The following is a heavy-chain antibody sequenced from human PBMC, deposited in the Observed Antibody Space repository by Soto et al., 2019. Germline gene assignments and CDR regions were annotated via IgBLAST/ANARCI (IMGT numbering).Heavy chain of an antibody. Sequence: PGGSLRLSCAASGFTFNNFGMHWVRQAPGKGLEWVAVTWYDGSNKYYGDSVKGRFTISRDNSKSTLYLQMNSLRAEDTAVYYCARDKAAGTTSLFDPWGQGTLVTVSS. J-gene: IGHJ5*02. V-gene: IGHV3-33*01. CDR3: ARDKAAGTTSLFDP. CDR1: GFTFNNFG. CDR2: TWYDGSNK. D-gene: IGHD1-7*01.